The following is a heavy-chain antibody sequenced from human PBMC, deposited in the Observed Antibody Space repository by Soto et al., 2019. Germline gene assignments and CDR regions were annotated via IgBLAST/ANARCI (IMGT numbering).Heavy chain of an antibody. V-gene: IGHV1-18*01. CDR2: ISTYNGNT. J-gene: IGHJ4*02. D-gene: IGHD6-13*01. CDR3: ARARVVIAAAGTGLEY. Sequence: QVQLVQFGAEVKKPGASVKVSCKASAYTFTSYGISWVRQAPGQGLEWMGWISTYNGNTYYSQNLQGRVTMTIDTSTRPAYMELRSLVSDDTAVYYCARARVVIAAAGTGLEYWGQGALVTVSS. CDR1: AYTFTSYG.